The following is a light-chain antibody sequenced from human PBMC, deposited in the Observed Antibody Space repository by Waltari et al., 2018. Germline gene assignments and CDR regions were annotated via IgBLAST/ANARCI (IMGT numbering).Light chain of an antibody. J-gene: IGLJ2*01. Sequence: SSELTQDPTVSVALGQTVRITCQGDSLRRYSASWYQQRPGQAPVLVFYGQDNRPSGIPDLFSGAASGDTATLTITGTQAEDEADYYWLSRDISATRFFGGGTRLTV. CDR2: GQD. CDR1: SLRRYS. V-gene: IGLV3-19*01. CDR3: LSRDISATRF.